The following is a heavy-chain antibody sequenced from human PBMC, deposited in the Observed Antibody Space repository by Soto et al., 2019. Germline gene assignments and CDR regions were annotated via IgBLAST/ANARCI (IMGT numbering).Heavy chain of an antibody. V-gene: IGHV3-30-3*01. CDR2: ISYDGSNK. Sequence: HVQLVESGGGVVQPGRSLRLSCAASGFSLSNYFMHWVRQAPGKGLEWVAIISYDGSNKHYADSVKGRFTISRDNSKNTLYVQMTSLRAEDTAVSRCARGDNYYGMDVWGQGTTVTVSS. CDR3: ARGDNYYGMDV. CDR1: GFSLSNYF. J-gene: IGHJ6*02. D-gene: IGHD2-15*01.